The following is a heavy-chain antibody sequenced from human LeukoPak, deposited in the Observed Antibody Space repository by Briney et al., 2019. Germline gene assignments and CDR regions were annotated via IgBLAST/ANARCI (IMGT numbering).Heavy chain of an antibody. V-gene: IGHV4-39*07. Sequence: SETLSLTCTVSGGSISSSSYYWGWIRQPPGKGLEWIGSIYYSRSTYYNPSLKSRVTISVDTSKNQFSLKLSSVTAADTAVYYCARGGSSSVVYFDYWGQGTLVTVSS. CDR1: GGSISSSSYY. D-gene: IGHD6-6*01. CDR2: IYYSRST. CDR3: ARGGSSSVVYFDY. J-gene: IGHJ4*02.